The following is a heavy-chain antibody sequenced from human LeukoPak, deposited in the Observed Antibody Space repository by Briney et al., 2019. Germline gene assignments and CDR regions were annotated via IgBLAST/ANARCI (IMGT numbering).Heavy chain of an antibody. Sequence: GSLRLSCAASGITFSSCAMHWVRQAPGKELEWVAVISYDGSNKYYADSVKGRFTISRDNSKNTLYLQMNSLRAEETAVYYCAREAAVAGGDYFDYWGQGTLVTVSS. CDR2: ISYDGSNK. J-gene: IGHJ4*02. V-gene: IGHV3-30-3*01. D-gene: IGHD6-19*01. CDR3: AREAAVAGGDYFDY. CDR1: GITFSSCA.